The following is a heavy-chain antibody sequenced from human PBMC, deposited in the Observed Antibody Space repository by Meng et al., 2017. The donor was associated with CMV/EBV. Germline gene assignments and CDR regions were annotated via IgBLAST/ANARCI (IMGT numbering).Heavy chain of an antibody. CDR3: ARDIRVGWELRINAFDI. D-gene: IGHD1-26*01. J-gene: IGHJ3*02. V-gene: IGHV3-21*01. CDR2: ISSSSSYI. Sequence: GESLKISCAASGFTSSSYSVNWVRQAPGKGLEWVSSISSSSSYIYYADSVKGRFTISRDNAKNSLYLQMNSLRAEDTAVYYCARDIRVGWELRINAFDIWGQGTMVTVSS. CDR1: GFTSSSYS.